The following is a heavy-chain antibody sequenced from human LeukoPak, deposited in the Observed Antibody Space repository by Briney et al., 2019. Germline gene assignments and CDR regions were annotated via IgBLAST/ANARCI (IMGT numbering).Heavy chain of an antibody. CDR2: IYWDDDK. Sequence: SGPTLVNPTQTLTLTCTFSGFSLSTSGVGVGWIRQPPGKALVWLALIYWDDDKRYSPSLKSRLTITKDTSKNQVVLTMTNMDPVDTATYYCAHRGRMTGFDYWGQGTLVTVSS. V-gene: IGHV2-5*02. D-gene: IGHD2-15*01. CDR1: GFSLSTSGVG. J-gene: IGHJ4*02. CDR3: AHRGRMTGFDY.